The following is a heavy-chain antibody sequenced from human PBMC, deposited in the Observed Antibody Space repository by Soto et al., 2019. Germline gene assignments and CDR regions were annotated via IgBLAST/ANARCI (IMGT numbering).Heavy chain of an antibody. V-gene: IGHV1-69*13. J-gene: IGHJ6*02. CDR3: ARGATKPLYYYGMDV. CDR2: IIPIFGTA. D-gene: IGHD1-26*01. CDR1: GGTFSSYA. Sequence: SVKVSCKASGGTFSSYAISWVRQAPGQGLEWMGGIIPIFGTANYAQKFQGRVTITADESTSTAYMELSSLRSEDTAVYYCARGATKPLYYYGMDVWGQGTTVTVSS.